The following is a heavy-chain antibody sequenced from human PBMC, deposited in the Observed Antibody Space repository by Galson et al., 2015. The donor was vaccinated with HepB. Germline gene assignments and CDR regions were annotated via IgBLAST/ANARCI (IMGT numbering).Heavy chain of an antibody. V-gene: IGHV1-69*13. D-gene: IGHD3-3*01. CDR3: ARMSRGSFTIFGVNWFDP. Sequence: SVKVSCKASGGTFSSYAISWVRQAPGQGLEWMGGIIPIFGTANYAQKFQGRVTITADESTSAAYMELSSLRSEDTAVYYCARMSRGSFTIFGVNWFDPWGQGTLVTVSS. CDR1: GGTFSSYA. J-gene: IGHJ5*02. CDR2: IIPIFGTA.